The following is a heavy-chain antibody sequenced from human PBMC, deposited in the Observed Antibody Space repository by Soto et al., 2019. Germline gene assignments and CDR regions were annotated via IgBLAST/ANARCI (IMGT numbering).Heavy chain of an antibody. CDR2: INPNSGGT. D-gene: IGHD2-2*01. J-gene: IGHJ6*02. CDR1: GYTFTGYY. Sequence: GASVKVSCKASGYTFTGYYMHWVRQAPGQGLEWMGWINPNSGGTNYAQKFQGWVTLTRDTSISTAYMELSRLRSDDTAVYYCARELIVVVPAATLYYYYGMDAWGQGTTVTVSS. V-gene: IGHV1-2*04. CDR3: ARELIVVVPAATLYYYYGMDA.